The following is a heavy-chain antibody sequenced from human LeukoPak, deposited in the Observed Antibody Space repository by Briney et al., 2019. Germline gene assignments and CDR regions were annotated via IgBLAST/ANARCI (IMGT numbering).Heavy chain of an antibody. CDR3: TRYNVGFES. CDR1: GGTFSSYA. J-gene: IGHJ4*02. CDR2: IIPIFGTA. D-gene: IGHD1-1*01. Sequence: SVKVSCKASGGTFSSYAISWVRQAPGQGLEWMGGIIPIFGTANYAQKFQGRVTITADKSTSTAYMELSSLKTEDTAVYYCTRYNVGFESWGQGTLVTVSS. V-gene: IGHV1-69*06.